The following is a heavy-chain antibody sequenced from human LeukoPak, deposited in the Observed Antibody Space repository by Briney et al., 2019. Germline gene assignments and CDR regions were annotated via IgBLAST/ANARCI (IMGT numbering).Heavy chain of an antibody. CDR1: GGSFSGYY. Sequence: SETLSLTCAVYGGSFSGYYWSWIRQPAGKGLEWIGRIYTSGSTNYNPSLKSRVTISVDTSKNQFSLKLSSVTAAGTAVYYCAREYEQLGAFDIWGQGTMVTVSS. CDR3: AREYEQLGAFDI. CDR2: IYTSGST. D-gene: IGHD6-6*01. J-gene: IGHJ3*02. V-gene: IGHV4-4*07.